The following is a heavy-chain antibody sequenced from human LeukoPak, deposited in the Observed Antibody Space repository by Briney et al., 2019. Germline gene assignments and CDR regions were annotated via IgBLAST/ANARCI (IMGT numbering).Heavy chain of an antibody. Sequence: GGSLRLSCAASEFTFSNYVMNWVRQAPGKGREWVSTISQNGDITYYADSVKGRFTISRDNSKNTLSLQMNSLSREDTAIFYCVRRVGCDDWGAFDIWGQGTVVTVSS. V-gene: IGHV3-23*01. CDR3: VRRVGCDDWGAFDI. D-gene: IGHD7-27*01. J-gene: IGHJ3*02. CDR2: ISQNGDIT. CDR1: EFTFSNYV.